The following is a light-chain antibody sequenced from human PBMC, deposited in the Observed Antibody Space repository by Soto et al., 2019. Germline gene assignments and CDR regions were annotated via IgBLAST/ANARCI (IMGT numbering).Light chain of an antibody. CDR2: GAS. Sequence: EVVLTQSPVTLSLSPGERATLSCRASQSFRGLLAWYQQKPGQAPRLLTYGASTRATGITARFSGSGSGTEFTLTISSLQPEDFAVYYCQQYYNWPRTFGQGTKVDI. V-gene: IGKV3-15*01. J-gene: IGKJ1*01. CDR1: QSFRGL. CDR3: QQYYNWPRT.